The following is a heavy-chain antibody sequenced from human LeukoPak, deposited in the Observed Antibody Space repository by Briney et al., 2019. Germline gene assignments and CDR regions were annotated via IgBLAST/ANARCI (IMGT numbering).Heavy chain of an antibody. CDR2: IIPIFGTA. CDR1: GGTFSSYA. J-gene: IGHJ3*02. D-gene: IGHD2-2*01. Sequence: GASVKVSCKASGGTFSSYAISWVRQAPGQGLEWMGGIIPIFGTANYAQKFQGRVTITADESTSTAYMELSSLRSEDTAVYYCAGGGLGYCSSTSCSDAFDIWGQGTMVTVSS. CDR3: AGGGLGYCSSTSCSDAFDI. V-gene: IGHV1-69*13.